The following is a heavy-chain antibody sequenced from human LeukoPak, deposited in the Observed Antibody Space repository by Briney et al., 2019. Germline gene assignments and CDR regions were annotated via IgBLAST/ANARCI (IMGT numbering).Heavy chain of an antibody. Sequence: GGSLRLSCAASGFTVSSNYMSWVRQAPGKGLEWVGRIKSKTDGGTTDYAAPVKGRFTISRDDSKNTLYLQMNSLKTEDTAVYYCTTDPFGPWELPEWYFDYWGQGTLVTVSS. CDR3: TTDPFGPWELPEWYFDY. D-gene: IGHD1-26*01. V-gene: IGHV3-15*01. CDR2: IKSKTDGGTT. J-gene: IGHJ4*02. CDR1: GFTVSSNY.